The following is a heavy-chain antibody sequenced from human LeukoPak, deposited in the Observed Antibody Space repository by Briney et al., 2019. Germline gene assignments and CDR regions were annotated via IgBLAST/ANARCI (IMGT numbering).Heavy chain of an antibody. CDR1: DYTFTSYG. V-gene: IGHV1-24*01. CDR2: FDPEDGET. Sequence: ASVKVSCKASDYTFTSYGITWVRQAPGQGLEWMGGFDPEDGETIYAQKFQGRVTMTEDTSTDTAYMELSSLRSEDTAVYYCATANPYYYYMDVWGKGTTVTISS. CDR3: ATANPYYYYMDV. J-gene: IGHJ6*03.